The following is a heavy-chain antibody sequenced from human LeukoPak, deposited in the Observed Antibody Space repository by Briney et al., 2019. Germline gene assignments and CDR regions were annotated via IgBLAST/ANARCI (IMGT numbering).Heavy chain of an antibody. CDR2: IYCSGTT. Sequence: PGGSLRLSCAASGFTVSSNYISWVRPAPGKGLGWVSLIYCSGTTYYADSVKGRFTISRDNSKNTLYLQMNSLRAEDTAVYYCARENKAYGLPFDIWGQGTMVTVSS. V-gene: IGHV3-53*05. CDR1: GFTVSSNY. J-gene: IGHJ3*02. CDR3: ARENKAYGLPFDI. D-gene: IGHD3-10*01.